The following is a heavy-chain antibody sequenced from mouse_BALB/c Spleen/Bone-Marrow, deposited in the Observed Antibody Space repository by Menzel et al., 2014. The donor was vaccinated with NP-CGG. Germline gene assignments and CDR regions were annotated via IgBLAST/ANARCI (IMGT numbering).Heavy chain of an antibody. CDR1: GYTFTDYA. Sequence: VQLQQSGPELVRPGVSVEISCKGSGYTFTDYAMHWVKQSHAKSLEWIGVISTYSGNTNYNQKFKGKATMTVDKSSSTAYMELARLTSEDSAIYYCARSGYGYDWFAYWGQGTLVTVSA. CDR2: ISTYSGNT. CDR3: ARSGYGYDWFAY. D-gene: IGHD2-2*01. V-gene: IGHV1-67*01. J-gene: IGHJ3*01.